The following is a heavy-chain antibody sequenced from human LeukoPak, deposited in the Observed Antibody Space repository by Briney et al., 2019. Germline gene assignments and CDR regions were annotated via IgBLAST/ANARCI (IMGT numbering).Heavy chain of an antibody. V-gene: IGHV3-30*18. D-gene: IGHD3-22*01. Sequence: GGSLRLSCAASGFSFSNYGIHWVRQAPGKGLEWVAVISYDGNNKYYADSVKGRFTISRDNSKNPLYLQMNSLRAEDTAVYYCAKDRGGAYYESSVDIWGQGTMVTVSS. J-gene: IGHJ3*02. CDR2: ISYDGNNK. CDR3: AKDRGGAYYESSVDI. CDR1: GFSFSNYG.